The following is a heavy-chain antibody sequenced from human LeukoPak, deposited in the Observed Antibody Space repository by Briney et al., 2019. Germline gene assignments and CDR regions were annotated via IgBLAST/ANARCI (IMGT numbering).Heavy chain of an antibody. CDR1: RFTFSSYG. CDR2: ISHDGSNK. V-gene: IGHV3-30*03. CDR3: ASARALYGYSGYDEPYFDY. J-gene: IGHJ4*02. Sequence: PGRSLRLSCSVSRFTFSSYGMHWVRQAPGKGLKWVAVISHDGSNKYYADSVKGRFTISRDNSKNTLYLQMNSLRAEDTAVYYCASARALYGYSGYDEPYFDYWGQGTLVTVSS. D-gene: IGHD5-12*01.